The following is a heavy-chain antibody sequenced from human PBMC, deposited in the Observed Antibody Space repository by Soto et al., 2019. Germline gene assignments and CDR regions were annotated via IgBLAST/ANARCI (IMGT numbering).Heavy chain of an antibody. D-gene: IGHD1-1*01. V-gene: IGHV4-61*08. CDR2: AHYSGST. CDR1: GGSVISGDYH. J-gene: IGHJ4*03. Sequence: EPLCLPRPVSGGSVISGDYHRIWIPPPPGKGLEWIGYAHYSGSTKYNPSLESRVTISVDTSKNQFSLKLNSVTAADTVVYYCTRVEASGSWGFDNCGQGILVSLSS. CDR3: TRVEASGSWGFDN.